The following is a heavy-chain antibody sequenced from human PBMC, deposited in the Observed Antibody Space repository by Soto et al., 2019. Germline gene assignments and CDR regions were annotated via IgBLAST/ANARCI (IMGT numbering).Heavy chain of an antibody. CDR1: GGSFSGYY. J-gene: IGHJ6*02. V-gene: IGHV4-34*01. Sequence: SETLSLTCAVYGGSFSGYYWSWIRQPPGKGLEWIGEINHSGSTSYNPSLKSRVTISVDTSKNQFSLKLSSVTAADTAVYYCAAGDLRTNYYYGMDVWGQGTTVTVSS. CDR3: AAGDLRTNYYYGMDV. D-gene: IGHD3-3*01. CDR2: INHSGST.